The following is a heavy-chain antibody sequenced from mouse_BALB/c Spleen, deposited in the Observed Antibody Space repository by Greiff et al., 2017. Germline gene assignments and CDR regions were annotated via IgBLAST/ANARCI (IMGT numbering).Heavy chain of an antibody. J-gene: IGHJ3*01. CDR1: GFSLTGYG. V-gene: IGHV2-6-7*01. Sequence: VQRVESGPGLVAPSQSLSITCTVSGFSLTGYGVNWVRQPPGKGLEWLGMIWGDGSTDYNSALKSRLSISKDNSKSQVFLKMNSLQTDDTARYYYARRNGSAWFAYWGQGTLVTVSA. CDR3: ARRNGSAWFAY. CDR2: IWGDGST. D-gene: IGHD1-1*01.